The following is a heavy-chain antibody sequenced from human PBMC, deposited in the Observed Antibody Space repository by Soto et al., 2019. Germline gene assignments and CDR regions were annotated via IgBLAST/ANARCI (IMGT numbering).Heavy chain of an antibody. CDR2: IPYDGSKQ. J-gene: IGHJ3*02. CDR3: ATGQGAGRGAFDI. D-gene: IGHD3-16*01. CDR1: GFTFRSYD. Sequence: GGSLRLSCAASGFTFRSYDMFWVRQAPGKGLEWVAGIPYDGSKQYYGVSVKGRFTISRGNSNNTLYLQMNSLRAEDTATYHCATGQGAGRGAFDIWGQGTMVTVSS. V-gene: IGHV3-30*03.